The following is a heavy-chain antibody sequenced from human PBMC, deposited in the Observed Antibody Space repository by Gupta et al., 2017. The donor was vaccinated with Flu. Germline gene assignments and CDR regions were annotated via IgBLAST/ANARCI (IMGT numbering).Heavy chain of an antibody. CDR3: TRDFDVPYGS. CDR1: GIISTDSW. Sequence: EVQMVESGSGVVQHGGSMRLSCVVSGIISTDSWNHWISPVTGQGLEWASRIVNDGGNTDYADSVKRRFTISRNSAKNTVYLQLNCLRGDDTAEYYCTRDFDVPYGSWGQGTLVTVSS. V-gene: IGHV3-74*01. CDR2: IVNDGGNT. J-gene: IGHJ4*02. D-gene: IGHD3-9*01.